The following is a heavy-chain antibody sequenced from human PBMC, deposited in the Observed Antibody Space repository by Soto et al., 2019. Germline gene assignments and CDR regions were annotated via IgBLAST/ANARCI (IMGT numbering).Heavy chain of an antibody. J-gene: IGHJ4*02. D-gene: IGHD2-21*02. CDR1: GFTFSSYT. Sequence: GGSLRLSCAASGFTFSSYTMSWVRQAPGKGLEWVSTISGSGSSTYSADSVKGRFTISRDNPKNTLYLQMNSLRAEDTAVYYCARLDSYSSWDYWGQGTLVTVSS. CDR3: ARLDSYSSWDY. V-gene: IGHV3-23*01. CDR2: ISGSGSST.